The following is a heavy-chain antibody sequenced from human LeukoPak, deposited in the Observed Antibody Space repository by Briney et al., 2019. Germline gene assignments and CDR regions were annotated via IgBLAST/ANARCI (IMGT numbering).Heavy chain of an antibody. CDR2: IYSGGST. V-gene: IGHV3-53*01. D-gene: IGHD2-8*01. CDR3: ATSLYRYYFDY. Sequence: PGGSLRLSCAASGFTVSSNYMSWVRQAPGKGLEWVSVIYSGGSTYYADSVKGRFTISRDNSKNTLYLQMNSLRAEDMAVYYCATSLYRYYFDYWGQGTLVTVSS. CDR1: GFTVSSNY. J-gene: IGHJ4*02.